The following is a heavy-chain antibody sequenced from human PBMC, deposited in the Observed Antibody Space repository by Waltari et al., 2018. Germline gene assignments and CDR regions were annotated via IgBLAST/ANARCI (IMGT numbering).Heavy chain of an antibody. Sequence: EVQLLESGGGLVEQGESVRLSCAASGFSFRHYGISWVRQAPGKGLDWVSAISNTGLSTDYADSVKGRFTISRDNSKNPLYLQMDSLSAEDTALYYCAKVLVSTVTAAPLFDHWGQGTLVTVSS. CDR1: GFSFRHYG. D-gene: IGHD4-17*01. CDR2: ISNTGLST. CDR3: AKVLVSTVTAAPLFDH. V-gene: IGHV3-23*01. J-gene: IGHJ4*02.